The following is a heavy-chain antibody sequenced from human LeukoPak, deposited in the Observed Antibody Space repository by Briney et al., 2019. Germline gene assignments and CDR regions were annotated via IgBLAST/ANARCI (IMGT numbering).Heavy chain of an antibody. Sequence: GGTLRLSCAASGFTFSSYDMSWVRQAPGKGLEWVSGISDSGGSTYYADSVKGRFTISRDNSKNTLYLQMNSLRAEDTAVYYCAKAKGRGSPGRDYFDYWGQGTLVTVSS. D-gene: IGHD3-10*01. CDR2: ISDSGGST. CDR1: GFTFSSYD. V-gene: IGHV3-23*01. J-gene: IGHJ4*02. CDR3: AKAKGRGSPGRDYFDY.